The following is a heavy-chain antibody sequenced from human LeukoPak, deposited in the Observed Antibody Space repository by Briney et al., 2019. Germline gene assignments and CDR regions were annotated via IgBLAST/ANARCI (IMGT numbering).Heavy chain of an antibody. D-gene: IGHD2-15*01. J-gene: IGHJ4*02. CDR1: GSTVSSNY. CDR3: AREGTGYCSGGSCLN. Sequence: GGSLRLSCAASGSTVSSNYMSWVRQAPGKGLEWVSVIYSGGSTYYADSVKGRFTISRDNSKNTLYLQMNSLRAEDTAVYYCAREGTGYCSGGSCLNWGQGTLVTVSS. V-gene: IGHV3-66*02. CDR2: IYSGGST.